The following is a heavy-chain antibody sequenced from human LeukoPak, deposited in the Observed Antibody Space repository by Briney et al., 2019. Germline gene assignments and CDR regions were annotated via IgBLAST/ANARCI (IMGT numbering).Heavy chain of an antibody. CDR2: VWFDGSKR. V-gene: IGHV3-33*01. CDR3: ARDFRRYSYGPVDY. Sequence: RGSLRLSCTVSGFIFSNSGMHWVRRAPGKGLEWVAVVWFDGSKRYYADSVKGRFTISRDNSKNTLHLQMDSLRVEDTAMYFCARDFRRYSYGPVDYWGQGTLVTVSS. CDR1: GFIFSNSG. D-gene: IGHD5-18*01. J-gene: IGHJ4*02.